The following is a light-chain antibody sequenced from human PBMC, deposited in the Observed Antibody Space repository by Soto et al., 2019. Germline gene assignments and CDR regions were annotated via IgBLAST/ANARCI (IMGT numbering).Light chain of an antibody. CDR1: SSNIGNNF. J-gene: IGLJ2*01. CDR2: SNT. CDR3: GAWDDRLSGPV. Sequence: QSVLSQPPSASGTPGQSITISCSGSSSNIGNNFVYWYQQVPGTAPKLLIHSNTQRPAGVPDRFSGSKSGTSASLAITGLRSGDESDYYCGAWDDRLSGPVFGGGTKLTVL. V-gene: IGLV1-47*02.